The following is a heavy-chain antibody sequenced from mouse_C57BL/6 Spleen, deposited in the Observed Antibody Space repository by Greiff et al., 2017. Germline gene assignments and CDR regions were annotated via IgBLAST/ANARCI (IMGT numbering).Heavy chain of an antibody. J-gene: IGHJ2*01. Sequence: VQLQQPGAELVMPGASVKLSCKASGYTFTSYWMHWVKQRPGQGLEWIGEIDPSDSYTNYNQKFKGKSTLTVDKSSSTAYMQLSSLTSEDSAVYYCARTTTVGLGYFDYWGQGTTLTVSS. D-gene: IGHD1-1*01. CDR3: ARTTTVGLGYFDY. CDR2: IDPSDSYT. CDR1: GYTFTSYW. V-gene: IGHV1-69*01.